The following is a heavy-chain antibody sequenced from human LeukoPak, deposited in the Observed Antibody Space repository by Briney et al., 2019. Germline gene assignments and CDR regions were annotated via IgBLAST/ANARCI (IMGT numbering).Heavy chain of an antibody. V-gene: IGHV4-59*01. J-gene: IGHJ3*02. D-gene: IGHD3-3*01. CDR3: ASGKYFYDDSASINRASRTAPDT. CDR2: IYYSGST. Sequence: SETLSLTCTVSGGSISSYYWSWIRQPPGKGLEWIGYIYYSGSTNYNPSLKSRVTISVDTSKNQFSLKLSSVTAADTAVYYCASGKYFYDDSASINRASRTAPDTWGQGTMVTVSS. CDR1: GGSISSYY.